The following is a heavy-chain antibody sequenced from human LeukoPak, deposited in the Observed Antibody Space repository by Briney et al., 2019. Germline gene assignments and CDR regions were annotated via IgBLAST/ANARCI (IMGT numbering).Heavy chain of an antibody. J-gene: IGHJ4*02. Sequence: GGSLRLACAASGFTLSMRDMKWVHLAAGKGSGCVSCVIWNGSWTQYADSGKGRFIISRDNSRNTLYLQTNSLRAEDTAVYYCVRNGGYYYDSSGSTYDYWGQGTLVTVSS. V-gene: IGHV3-35*01. CDR2: VIWNGSWT. CDR3: VRNGGYYYDSSGSTYDY. CDR1: GFTLSMRD. D-gene: IGHD3-22*01.